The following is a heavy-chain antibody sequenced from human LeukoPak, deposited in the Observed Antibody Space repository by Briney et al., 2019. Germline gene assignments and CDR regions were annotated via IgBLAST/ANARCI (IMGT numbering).Heavy chain of an antibody. V-gene: IGHV4-61*01. J-gene: IGHJ5*02. D-gene: IGHD6-13*01. Sequence: SETLSLTCTVSGYSISSSYYWSWIRQPPGKGLEWIGYIYYSGSTNYNPSLKSRVTISVDTSKNQFSLKLSSVTAADTAVYYCARSRSQTNWFDPWGQGTLVTVSS. CDR1: GYSISSSYY. CDR3: ARSRSQTNWFDP. CDR2: IYYSGST.